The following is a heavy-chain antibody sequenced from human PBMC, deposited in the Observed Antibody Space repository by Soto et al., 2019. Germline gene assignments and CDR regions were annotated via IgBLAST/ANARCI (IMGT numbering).Heavy chain of an antibody. D-gene: IGHD3-3*01. Sequence: EVQLVESGGGLVQPGRSLRLSCAASGFTFDDYAMHWVRQAPGKGLEWVSGISWNSGTIGYAASVRGRFTISRDNAKNSVYLQMNSLRAEDTALYYCAKDYDFWSGCFDYWGQGTLVTVSS. J-gene: IGHJ4*02. CDR3: AKDYDFWSGCFDY. V-gene: IGHV3-9*01. CDR1: GFTFDDYA. CDR2: ISWNSGTI.